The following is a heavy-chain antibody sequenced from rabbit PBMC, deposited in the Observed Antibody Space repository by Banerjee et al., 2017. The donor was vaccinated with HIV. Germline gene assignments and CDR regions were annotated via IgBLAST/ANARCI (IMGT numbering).Heavy chain of an antibody. CDR3: ARGVAGYGWSTRLDL. D-gene: IGHD6-1*01. Sequence: QEQLKETGGGLVQPGGSLTLSCKASGFDFSSYYMSWVRQAPGKGLEWIACMDTGNTYYASWAKGRFTISKTSSTTMTLQMTSLTAADTATYFCARGVAGYGWSTRLDLWGPGTLVTVS. J-gene: IGHJ3*01. CDR2: MDTGNT. CDR1: GFDFSSYYM. V-gene: IGHV1S45*01.